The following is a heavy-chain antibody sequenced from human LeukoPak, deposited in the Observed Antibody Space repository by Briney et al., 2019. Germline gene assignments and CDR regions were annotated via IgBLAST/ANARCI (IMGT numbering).Heavy chain of an antibody. CDR3: AREIVVVPAAILEDYYYYYYMDV. D-gene: IGHD2-2*02. Sequence: PSETLSLTCTVSGGSISSYYWSRIWQPPGKGLEWIGYIYYSGSTNYNPSLKSRVTISVDTSKNQFSLKLSSVTAADTAVYYCAREIVVVPAAILEDYYYYYYMDVWGKGTTVTVSS. J-gene: IGHJ6*03. CDR2: IYYSGST. CDR1: GGSISSYY. V-gene: IGHV4-59*01.